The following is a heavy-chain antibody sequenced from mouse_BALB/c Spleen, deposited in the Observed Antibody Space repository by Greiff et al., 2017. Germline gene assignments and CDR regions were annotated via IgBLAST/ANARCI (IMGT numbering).Heavy chain of an antibody. CDR2: ISSGGST. D-gene: IGHD1-1*01. CDR1: GFTFSSYA. V-gene: IGHV5-6-5*01. CDR3: ARGYYYGSSYSWFAY. Sequence: EVNVVESGGGLVKPGGSLKLSCAASGFTFSSYAMSWVRQTPEKRLEWVASISSGGSTYYPDSVKGRFTISRDNARNILYLQMSSLRSEDTAMYYCARGYYYGSSYSWFAYWGQGTLVTVSA. J-gene: IGHJ3*01.